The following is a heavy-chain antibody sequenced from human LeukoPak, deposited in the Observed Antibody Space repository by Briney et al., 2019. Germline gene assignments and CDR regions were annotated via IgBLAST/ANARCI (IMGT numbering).Heavy chain of an antibody. CDR3: ARVYDFWSGYPPY. CDR1: GFTFSSYW. Sequence: GGSLRLSCAASGFTFSSYWMHWVRQAPGKGLVWVSRINSDGSSTSYADSVKGRFTISRDNAKNTLYLQMNSRRAEDTAVYYCARVYDFWSGYPPYWGQGTLVTVSS. D-gene: IGHD3-3*01. J-gene: IGHJ4*02. CDR2: INSDGSST. V-gene: IGHV3-74*01.